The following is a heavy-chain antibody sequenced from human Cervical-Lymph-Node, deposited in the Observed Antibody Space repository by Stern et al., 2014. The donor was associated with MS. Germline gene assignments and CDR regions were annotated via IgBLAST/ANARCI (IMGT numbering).Heavy chain of an antibody. V-gene: IGHV5-51*01. CDR2: IYPGDSDT. D-gene: IGHD3-3*01. CDR3: ASFGPSRHYYYYGMDV. CDR1: GYSFTSYW. Sequence: VQLVQSGAEVKKPGESLKISCKGSGYSFTSYWIGWVRQMPGKGLEWMGIIYPGDSDTRYSPSFQGQVTISADKSISPAYLQWSGLTPPTPPMYSCASFGPSRHYYYYGMDVWGQGTTVTVSS. J-gene: IGHJ6*02.